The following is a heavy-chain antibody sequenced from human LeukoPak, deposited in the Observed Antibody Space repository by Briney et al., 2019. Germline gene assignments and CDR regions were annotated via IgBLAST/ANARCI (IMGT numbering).Heavy chain of an antibody. CDR3: AKIGDNTAGFDP. V-gene: IGHV3-9*01. CDR2: ISWNSGRI. CDR1: GFTFDDYA. J-gene: IGHJ5*02. D-gene: IGHD5-18*01. Sequence: GGSLRLSCAASGFTFDDYAMHWVRQAPGKGLEWVSGISWNSGRIGYAGSVKGRFTISRDNAKNSLYLQMNSLRAEDTAVYYCAKIGDNTAGFDPWGQGTLVTVSS.